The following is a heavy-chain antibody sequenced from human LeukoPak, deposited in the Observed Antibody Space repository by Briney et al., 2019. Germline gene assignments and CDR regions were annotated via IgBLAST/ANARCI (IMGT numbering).Heavy chain of an antibody. V-gene: IGHV4-59*01. Sequence: PSETLSLTCSVSGGSITSYYWNWFRQPPGKGLEWIGQTYNRGGSSSYNPSFRSRVTISADMSKNQFSLTITSVTAADTAVYFCARMAGTVAAGMSFDYWGQGTQVTVSS. CDR3: ARMAGTVAAGMSFDY. D-gene: IGHD6-13*01. CDR2: TYNRGGSS. CDR1: GGSITSYY. J-gene: IGHJ4*02.